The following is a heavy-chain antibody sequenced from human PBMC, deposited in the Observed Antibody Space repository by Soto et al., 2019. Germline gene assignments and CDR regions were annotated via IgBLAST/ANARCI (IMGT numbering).Heavy chain of an antibody. J-gene: IGHJ4*02. CDR2: IYHRGST. V-gene: IGHV4-4*02. CDR1: GGSISSNNW. D-gene: IGHD3-22*01. Sequence: QVQLQESGPGLVKPSGTLSLTCAVSGGSISSNNWWSWVRQPPGKGLEWIGEIYHRGSTNDNPSLENRVTILVDKSKNQFSLNLRSVTAADTAVYYCARRTDYYASSGTFDYWGQGTLVTVSS. CDR3: ARRTDYYASSGTFDY.